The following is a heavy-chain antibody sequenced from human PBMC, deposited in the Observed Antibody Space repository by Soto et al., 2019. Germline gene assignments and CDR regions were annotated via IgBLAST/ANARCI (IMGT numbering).Heavy chain of an antibody. CDR3: ARDSSDYYGSGSYYYY. V-gene: IGHV1-69*13. D-gene: IGHD3-10*01. CDR2: IIPIFGTA. J-gene: IGHJ4*02. CDR1: GGTFSSYA. Sequence: GASVKVSCKASGGTFSSYAISWVRQAPGQGLEWMGGIIPIFGTANYAQKFQGRVTITADESTSTAYMELSSLRSEDTAVYYCARDSSDYYGSGSYYYYWGQGTLVTVSS.